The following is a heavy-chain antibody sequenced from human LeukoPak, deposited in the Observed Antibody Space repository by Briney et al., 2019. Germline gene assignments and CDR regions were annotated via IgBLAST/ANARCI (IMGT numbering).Heavy chain of an antibody. D-gene: IGHD5-12*01. CDR2: IDYGGST. CDR1: GGSIRSSGYC. J-gene: IGHJ4*02. Sequence: SEILSLTCTVSGGSIRSSGYCWGWIRQPPGEGLEWIANIDYGGSTYYNPSLKSRSTVSVDTSKNQFSLKLSSVTAADTAVYYCARLVYSGTSRYFDYWGQGTLVAVSS. V-gene: IGHV4-39*01. CDR3: ARLVYSGTSRYFDY.